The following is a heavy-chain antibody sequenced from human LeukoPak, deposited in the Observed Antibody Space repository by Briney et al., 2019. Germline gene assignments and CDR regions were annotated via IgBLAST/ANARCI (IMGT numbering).Heavy chain of an antibody. CDR2: IYTSGST. CDR3: AREGYYDSSGYSPPDY. D-gene: IGHD3-22*01. Sequence: SETLSLTCAVSNYSISSGYYWSWIRQPAGKGLEWIGRIYTSGSTNYNPSLKSRVTMSVDTSKNQFSLKLSSVTAADTAVYYCAREGYYDSSGYSPPDYWGQGTLVTVSS. CDR1: NYSISSGYY. V-gene: IGHV4-4*07. J-gene: IGHJ4*02.